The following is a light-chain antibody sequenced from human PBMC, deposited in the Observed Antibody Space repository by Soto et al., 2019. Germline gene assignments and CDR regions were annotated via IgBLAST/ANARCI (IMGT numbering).Light chain of an antibody. Sequence: EILIAQSPANLSVSTGEGATLSCRASQSVSSRYLAWYQQTPGKAPRLLIYGASNRATGIPDRLSGSGSGTDFTLTISRLEPEYFALYYCQQYGSSGTFGQGTKVDI. CDR2: GAS. V-gene: IGKV3-20*01. CDR3: QQYGSSGT. CDR1: QSVSSRY. J-gene: IGKJ1*01.